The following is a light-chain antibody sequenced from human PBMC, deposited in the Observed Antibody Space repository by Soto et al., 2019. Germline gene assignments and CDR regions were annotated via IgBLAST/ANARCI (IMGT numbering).Light chain of an antibody. Sequence: IVLTQSPGTLSLSPGERATLSCRASQSVSSSSLAWYQQKPGQAPRLLIYGASSRATGIPDRISGSGSGTDFTLTISRLEPEDFAVYYCQQYGSSRTFGQGTKVEIK. CDR2: GAS. CDR1: QSVSSSS. CDR3: QQYGSSRT. V-gene: IGKV3-20*01. J-gene: IGKJ1*01.